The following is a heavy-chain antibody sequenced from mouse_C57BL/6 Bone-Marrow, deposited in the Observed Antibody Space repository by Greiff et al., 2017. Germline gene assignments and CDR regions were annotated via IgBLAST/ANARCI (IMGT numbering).Heavy chain of an antibody. CDR1: GYTFTDYY. V-gene: IGHV1-19*01. D-gene: IGHD1-1*01. CDR3: ARWNGSSYDWYFDV. J-gene: IGHJ1*03. CDR2: INPYNGGT. Sequence: VQLKQSGPVLVKPGASVKMSCKASGYTFTDYYMNWVKQSHGKSLEWIGVINPYNGGTSYNQKFKGKATLTVDKSSSTAYMELNSLTSEDSAVYYWARWNGSSYDWYFDVWGTGTTVTVSS.